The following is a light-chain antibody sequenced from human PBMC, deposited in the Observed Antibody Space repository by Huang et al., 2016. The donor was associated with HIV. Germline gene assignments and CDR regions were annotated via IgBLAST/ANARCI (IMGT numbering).Light chain of an antibody. CDR3: QQYNTYPWT. V-gene: IGKV1-5*01. J-gene: IGKJ1*01. CDR2: EAS. Sequence: DIQMTQSPSTLSASVGDRVTITCWASQSISSWLAWYQQKPGKAPKLLIYEASNLESGVPSRFSASGSVTEFTLTISSLQPDDFATYYCQQYNTYPWTFGQGTKVEI. CDR1: QSISSW.